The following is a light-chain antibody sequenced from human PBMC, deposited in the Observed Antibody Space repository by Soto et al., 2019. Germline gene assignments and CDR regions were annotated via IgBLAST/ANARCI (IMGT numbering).Light chain of an antibody. CDR1: QSVSSTY. CDR2: GAL. CDR3: KHYGSSPYT. Sequence: EIVLTQSPGTLSLSPGERATLSCRASQSVSSTYLGWYQQKPGQAPRLLIYGALSRATGIPDRFSGSGSGTEYTLTITRLEPEDFAVYYCKHYGSSPYTFGQGTKLEIK. J-gene: IGKJ2*01. V-gene: IGKV3-20*01.